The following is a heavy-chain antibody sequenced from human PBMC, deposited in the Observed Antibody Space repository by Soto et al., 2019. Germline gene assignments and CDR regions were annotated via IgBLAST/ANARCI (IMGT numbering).Heavy chain of an antibody. CDR3: AWGDDYHWYYFDY. V-gene: IGHV4-31*03. J-gene: IGHJ4*02. CDR2: IYHRGTT. Sequence: PSETLSLTCTVSGGSISSGGYYWSWIRQHPGKDQEWIGYIYHRGTTYYNPSLKSRVTKSVDTSKNQFSLKLTSVTAADSAVYYCAWGDDYHWYYFDYWGQGTLVTVSS. D-gene: IGHD5-12*01. CDR1: GGSISSGGYY.